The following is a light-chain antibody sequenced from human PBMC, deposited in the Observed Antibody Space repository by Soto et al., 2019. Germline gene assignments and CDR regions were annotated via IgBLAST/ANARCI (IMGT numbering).Light chain of an antibody. CDR3: QQYSRT. CDR1: QSISSW. Sequence: DIQLTQSPSTLSASVGDRVTITCRASQSISSWFAWYQQKPGKAPKLLIYKASSLESGVPSRFSGSGSGTEFTLTISSLQPDDFATYYCQQYSRTFGQGTKVDIK. CDR2: KAS. J-gene: IGKJ1*01. V-gene: IGKV1-5*03.